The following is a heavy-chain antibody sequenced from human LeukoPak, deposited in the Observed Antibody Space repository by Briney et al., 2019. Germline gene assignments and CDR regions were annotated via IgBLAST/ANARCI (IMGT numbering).Heavy chain of an antibody. CDR2: INPNSGGT. J-gene: IGHJ4*02. Sequence: ASVKVSCKASGYTFTGYYMHWVRQAPGQGLEGMGWINPNSGGTNYAQKFQGRVTMTRDTSISTAYMELSRLRSDDTAVYYCARVMGYSGYDPVDYWGQGTLVTVSS. CDR3: ARVMGYSGYDPVDY. D-gene: IGHD5-12*01. V-gene: IGHV1-2*02. CDR1: GYTFTGYY.